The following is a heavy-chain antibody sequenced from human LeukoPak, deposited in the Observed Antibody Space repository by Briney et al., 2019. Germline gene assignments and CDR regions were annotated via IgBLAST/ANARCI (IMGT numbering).Heavy chain of an antibody. J-gene: IGHJ4*02. Sequence: SVKVSCKASGGTFSSYAISWVRQAPGQGLEWMGGIIPIFGTANYAQKFQGRVTITTDESTSTAYMELSSLRSEDTAVYYCARDYDFWSGYYWDWGQGTLVTVSS. D-gene: IGHD3-3*01. V-gene: IGHV1-69*05. CDR3: ARDYDFWSGYYWD. CDR2: IIPIFGTA. CDR1: GGTFSSYA.